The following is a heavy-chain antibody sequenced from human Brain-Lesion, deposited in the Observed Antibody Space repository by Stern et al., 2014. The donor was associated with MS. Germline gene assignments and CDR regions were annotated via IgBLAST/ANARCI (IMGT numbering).Heavy chain of an antibody. V-gene: IGHV3-23*04. Sequence: DVQLGESGGGFVQPGGSLRLSCAASGFRFSSYAMSWVRQTPGQGLEWVSCISGRGGSTYYADSVKGRFTISRDKSKNTLFLQMNSLRAEDTAVYYCAKGVWGSYLNAFDMWGQGTMVTVSS. CDR2: ISGRGGST. CDR1: GFRFSSYA. CDR3: AKGVWGSYLNAFDM. D-gene: IGHD3-16*02. J-gene: IGHJ3*02.